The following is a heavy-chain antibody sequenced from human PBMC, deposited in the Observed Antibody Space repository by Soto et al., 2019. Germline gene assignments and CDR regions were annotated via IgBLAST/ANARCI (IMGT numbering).Heavy chain of an antibody. CDR1: DFPFSNAC. CDR2: IKSKADGGTT. J-gene: IGHJ4*02. V-gene: IGHV3-15*07. D-gene: IGHD4-17*01. CDR3: TSLYYGH. Sequence: LTLSRASSDFPFSNACIGWVRQAPGKGLEWVGRIKSKADGGTTDYAAPVKGRFTISRDESQNTLYLQMNSLKTEDTAVYYCTSLYYGHWGQGTLVTVAS.